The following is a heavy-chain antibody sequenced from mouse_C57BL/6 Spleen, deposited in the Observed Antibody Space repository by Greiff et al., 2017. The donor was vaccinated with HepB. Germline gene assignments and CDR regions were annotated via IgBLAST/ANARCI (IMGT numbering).Heavy chain of an antibody. J-gene: IGHJ4*01. CDR3: ARSDGYYGFYAMDY. CDR2: IDPSDSYT. Sequence: QVHVKQPGAELVMPGASVKLSCKASGYTFTSYWMHWVKQRPGQGLEWIGEIDPSDSYTNYNQKFKGKSTLTVDKSSSTAYMQLSSLTSEDSAVYYCARSDGYYGFYAMDYWGQGTSVTVSS. D-gene: IGHD2-3*01. V-gene: IGHV1-69*01. CDR1: GYTFTSYW.